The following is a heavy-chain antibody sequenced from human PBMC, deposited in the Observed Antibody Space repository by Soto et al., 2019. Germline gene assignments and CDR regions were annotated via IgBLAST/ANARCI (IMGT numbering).Heavy chain of an antibody. CDR1: GGTFGSYA. CDR2: IIPIFGTA. J-gene: IGHJ4*02. D-gene: IGHD3-9*01. V-gene: IGHV1-69*13. CDR3: ASSPPINYDILTGYYPRFWKTYYFDY. Sequence: SVKVSCKASGGTFGSYAISWVRQAPGQGLEWMGGIIPIFGTANYAQKFQGRVTITADESTSTAYMELSSLRSEDTAVYYCASSPPINYDILTGYYPRFWKTYYFDYWGQGTLVTVSS.